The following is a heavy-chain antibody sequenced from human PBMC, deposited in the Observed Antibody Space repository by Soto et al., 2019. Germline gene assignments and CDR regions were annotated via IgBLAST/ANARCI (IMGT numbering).Heavy chain of an antibody. V-gene: IGHV3-11*01. CDR3: ARVEYGSWELPSEGWFDP. CDR2: ISSSGSTI. J-gene: IGHJ5*02. CDR1: GFTFSDYY. Sequence: QVQLVESGGGLVKPGGSLRLSCAASGFTFSDYYMSWIRQAPGKGLEWVSYISSSGSTIYYADSVKGRFTISRDNAKNSLHMQMNGLRAYDTAVYYCARVEYGSWELPSEGWFDPWGQGTLVTVSS. D-gene: IGHD1-26*01.